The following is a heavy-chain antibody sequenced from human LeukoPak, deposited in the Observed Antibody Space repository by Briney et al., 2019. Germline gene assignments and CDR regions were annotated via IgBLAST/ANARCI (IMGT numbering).Heavy chain of an antibody. J-gene: IGHJ4*02. V-gene: IGHV1-18*01. CDR1: GYTFTNYG. D-gene: IGHD6-19*01. CDR3: ARDLARVAVAGTLDY. Sequence: ASVTVSFKASGYTFTNYGISWVRQAPGQGLEWMGWISVYNGNTKYPQKLQDRVTMTTDTSTSTAYMELRSLRSDDTAVYYCARDLARVAVAGTLDYWGQGTLVTVSS. CDR2: ISVYNGNT.